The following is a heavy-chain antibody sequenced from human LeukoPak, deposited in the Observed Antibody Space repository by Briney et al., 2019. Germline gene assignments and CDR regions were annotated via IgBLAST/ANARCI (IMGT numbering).Heavy chain of an antibody. J-gene: IGHJ4*02. CDR1: GGSISSYY. D-gene: IGHD3-16*02. CDR3: VRTSRLGELSVDY. V-gene: IGHV4-59*01. Sequence: PSETLSLTCTVSGGSISSYYWSWIRQPPGKGLEWIGYIYYSGSTNYNPSLKSRVTISVDTSRSQFSLKLSSVTAADTAVYYCVRTSRLGELSVDYWGQGTLVTVSS. CDR2: IYYSGST.